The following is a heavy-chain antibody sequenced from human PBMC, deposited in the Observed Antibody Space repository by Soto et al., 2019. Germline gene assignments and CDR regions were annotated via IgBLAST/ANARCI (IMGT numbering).Heavy chain of an antibody. V-gene: IGHV1-3*01. CDR1: GYTFTSYA. CDR2: INAGNGNT. J-gene: IGHJ3*02. Sequence: QVQLVQSGAEVKKPGASVKVSCKASGYTFTSYAMHWVRQAPGQRLEWMGWINAGNGNTKYSQKFQGRVNITRDTSASTAYMELSSLRSEDTAVYYCATTRPRESRYSYGYDAFDIWGQGTMVTVSS. D-gene: IGHD5-18*01. CDR3: ATTRPRESRYSYGYDAFDI.